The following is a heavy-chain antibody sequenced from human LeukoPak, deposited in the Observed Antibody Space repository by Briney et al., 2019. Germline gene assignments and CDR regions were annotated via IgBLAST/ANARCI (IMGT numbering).Heavy chain of an antibody. D-gene: IGHD3-10*01. CDR1: GYTFSGTGWY. J-gene: IGHJ4*02. Sequence: GDSVKVSCTASGYTFSGTGWYLYWLRQAPGQGLECMGWIYPYTGATHYAQKFQGRVAMTRDTSISTAYMELSRLRPDDTAVYYCARDGPAQMVDFDYWGQGTLVTVSS. V-gene: IGHV1-2*02. CDR2: IYPYTGAT. CDR3: ARDGPAQMVDFDY.